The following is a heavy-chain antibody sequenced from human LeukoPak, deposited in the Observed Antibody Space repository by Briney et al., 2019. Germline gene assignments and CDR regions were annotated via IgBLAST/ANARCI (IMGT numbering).Heavy chain of an antibody. D-gene: IGHD3-3*01. CDR2: ISSNGGST. J-gene: IGHJ4*02. Sequence: GGSLRLSCAASGFTFSSYAMHWVRQAPGKGLEYVSAISSNGGSTYYANSVKGRFTISRDNSKNTLYLQMGSLRAEDMAVYYCARDPTPRRSLFSEYYFDYWGQGTLVTVSS. CDR3: ARDPTPRRSLFSEYYFDY. V-gene: IGHV3-64*01. CDR1: GFTFSSYA.